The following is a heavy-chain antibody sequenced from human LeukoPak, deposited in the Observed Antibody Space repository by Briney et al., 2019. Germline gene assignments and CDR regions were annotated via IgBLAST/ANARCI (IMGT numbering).Heavy chain of an antibody. J-gene: IGHJ4*02. CDR2: IYYSGST. D-gene: IGHD3-16*01. CDR1: GFTFSGFE. CDR3: ARSPRGGSGRYYFDY. V-gene: IGHV4-59*08. Sequence: GSLRLSCAASGFTFSGFEMSWLRQPPGKGLEWIGYIYYSGSTNYNPSLKSRVTISVDTSKNQFSLKLSSVTAADTAVYYCARSPRGGSGRYYFDYWGQGTLVTVSS.